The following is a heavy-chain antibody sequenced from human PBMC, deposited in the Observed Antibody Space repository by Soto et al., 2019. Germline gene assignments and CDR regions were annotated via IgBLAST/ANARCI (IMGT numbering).Heavy chain of an antibody. V-gene: IGHV3-74*01. CDR3: ARGIFSGSRFDY. CDR2: INGDGSIT. CDR1: GVSFDTYW. D-gene: IGHD6-13*01. J-gene: IGHJ4*01. Sequence: GGSLRLSCIASGVSFDTYWMYWVRQAPGKGLVWVSRINGDGSITTYADSVQGRFSISRDNARNTLYLQMDSLRAEDSAVYFCARGIFSGSRFDYCGPGTRLTVSS.